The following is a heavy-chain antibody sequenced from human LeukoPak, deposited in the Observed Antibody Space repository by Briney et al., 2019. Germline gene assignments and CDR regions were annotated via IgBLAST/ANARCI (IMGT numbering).Heavy chain of an antibody. CDR1: GGSISSYY. CDR2: IYYSGST. J-gene: IGHJ5*02. D-gene: IGHD3-16*01. V-gene: IGHV4-59*01. CDR3: AVRIWDWFDP. Sequence: SETLSLTCTVSGGSISSYYWSWIRQPPGKGLEWIGYIYYSGSTNYNPSLKSRVTISVDTSKNQFSLKLSSVTAADTAVYYCAVRIWDWFDPWGQGTLVTVSS.